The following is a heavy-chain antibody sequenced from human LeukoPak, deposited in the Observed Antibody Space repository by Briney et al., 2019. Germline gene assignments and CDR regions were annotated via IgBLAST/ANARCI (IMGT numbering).Heavy chain of an antibody. J-gene: IGHJ5*02. D-gene: IGHD6-6*01. Sequence: GASVKVSCKASGYTFASYGISWVRQAPGQGLEWMGWISAYNGNTNYAQKLQGRVTMTTDTSTSTAYMELRSLRSDDTAVYYCARSIAARPQNWFDPWGQGTLVTVSS. V-gene: IGHV1-18*01. CDR2: ISAYNGNT. CDR3: ARSIAARPQNWFDP. CDR1: GYTFASYG.